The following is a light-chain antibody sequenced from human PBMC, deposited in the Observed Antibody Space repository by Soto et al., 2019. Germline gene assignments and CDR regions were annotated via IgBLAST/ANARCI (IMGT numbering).Light chain of an antibody. J-gene: IGKJ3*01. CDR3: QKYNSAPFT. V-gene: IGKV1-27*01. Sequence: DIQMTQSPSSLSASVGDRVTITCRASQRIDNSLAWYQQKPGKVPKLLIYAASTLHSGVPSRFSGSGSGTDFTLTISSLQPEDVATYYFQKYNSAPFTFGPGTKVDIK. CDR2: AAS. CDR1: QRIDNS.